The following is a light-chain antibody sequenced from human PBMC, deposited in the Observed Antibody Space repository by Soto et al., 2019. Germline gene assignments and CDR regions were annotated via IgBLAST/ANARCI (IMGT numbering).Light chain of an antibody. J-gene: IGKJ4*01. CDR2: DAS. Sequence: DIQMTQSPSSLSASVGGRITITCQASQDISDSLNWYQQKPGRAPNLLIYDASNLETGVPSRFSGSGSGTDFTFTITGLQPEDIATYYCHQYTNPPLTFGGGTKVEIK. CDR3: HQYTNPPLT. CDR1: QDISDS. V-gene: IGKV1-33*01.